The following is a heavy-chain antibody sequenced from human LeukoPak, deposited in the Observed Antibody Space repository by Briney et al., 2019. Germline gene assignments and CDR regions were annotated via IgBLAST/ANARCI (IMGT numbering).Heavy chain of an antibody. Sequence: SVKVSCKASGGTFSSYAISWVRQAPGQGLEWMGRIIPIFGIANYAQKFQGRVTITAGKSTSTAYMELSSLRSEDTAVYYCATYPGYCSGGSCYFDYWGQETLVTVSS. J-gene: IGHJ4*02. CDR3: ATYPGYCSGGSCYFDY. CDR1: GGTFSSYA. V-gene: IGHV1-69*04. D-gene: IGHD2-15*01. CDR2: IIPIFGIA.